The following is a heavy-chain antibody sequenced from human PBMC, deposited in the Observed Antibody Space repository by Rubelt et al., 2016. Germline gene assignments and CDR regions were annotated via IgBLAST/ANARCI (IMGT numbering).Heavy chain of an antibody. D-gene: IGHD3-10*01. Sequence: GGGLVQPGGSLRLSCAASGFTFSGYAMSWVRQAPEKGLEWVSAISGSGGSTYYADSVKGRFTISRDNSKNTVHLQVNSLRAEDTALYYCARDPQYYGSGSSYYGMDVWGQGTTVTVSS. J-gene: IGHJ6*02. V-gene: IGHV3-23*01. CDR3: ARDPQYYGSGSSYYGMDV. CDR2: ISGSGGST. CDR1: GFTFSGYA.